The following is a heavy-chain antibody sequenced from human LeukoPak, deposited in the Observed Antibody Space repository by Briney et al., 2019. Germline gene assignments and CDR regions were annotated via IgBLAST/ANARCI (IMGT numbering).Heavy chain of an antibody. CDR1: GGTFSSYA. V-gene: IGHV1-69*06. CDR2: IIPIFGTA. D-gene: IGHD6-19*01. CDR3: AREADQWLEAFDI. J-gene: IGHJ3*02. Sequence: SVKVSCKASGGTFSSYAISWVRQAPGQGLEWMGGIIPIFGTANYAQKFQGRVTITADKSTSTTYMELSSLRSEDTAVYYCAREADQWLEAFDIWGQGRMVTVSS.